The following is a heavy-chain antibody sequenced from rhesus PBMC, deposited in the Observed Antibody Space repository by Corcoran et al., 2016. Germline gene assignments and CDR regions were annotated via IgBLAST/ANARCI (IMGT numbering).Heavy chain of an antibody. CDR1: GYSISRAYH. Sequence: QVQLQESGPGLVKPSETLSLTCAVSGYSISRAYHSTSILHPAGKGLEWIGRIYGSGGNTYLNPSLKSRVTRSVDTSKNQFSLRLSSVTAADTAVYYCAAYRDGYSFFDSWGQGVLVTVSS. CDR3: AAYRDGYSFFDS. J-gene: IGHJ4*01. CDR2: IYGSGGNT. D-gene: IGHD5-30*01. V-gene: IGHV4S14*01.